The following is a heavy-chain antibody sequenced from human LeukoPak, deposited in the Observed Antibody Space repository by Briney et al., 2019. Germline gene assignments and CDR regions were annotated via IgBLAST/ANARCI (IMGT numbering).Heavy chain of an antibody. CDR3: ARACSDGSCYLAAFDI. CDR1: GFTFSRYA. CDR2: MSDGGGST. Sequence: GGSLRLSCEPSGFTFSRYALSWIRPAPGKGPEGVSAMSDGGGSTYYADSVKGRFTISRDNSKNTLSLQMNSLRAEDTAVYYCARACSDGSCYLAAFDIWGQGTMVTVSS. D-gene: IGHD2-15*01. J-gene: IGHJ3*02. V-gene: IGHV3-23*01.